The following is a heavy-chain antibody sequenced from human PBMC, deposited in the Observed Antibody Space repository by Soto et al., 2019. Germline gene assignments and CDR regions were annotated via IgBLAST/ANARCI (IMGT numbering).Heavy chain of an antibody. CDR2: ISKSGSII. Sequence: SCKASGYTFTSHYMHWVRQAPGKGLEWVSYISKSGSIIYYTDSVKGRFTISRDNAKNLLYLEMNSLRAEDSAVYFCASVMLRFSYGIDVWGQGTTVTVSS. CDR1: GYTFTSHY. V-gene: IGHV3-48*03. J-gene: IGHJ6*02. CDR3: ASVMLRFSYGIDV. D-gene: IGHD3-3*01.